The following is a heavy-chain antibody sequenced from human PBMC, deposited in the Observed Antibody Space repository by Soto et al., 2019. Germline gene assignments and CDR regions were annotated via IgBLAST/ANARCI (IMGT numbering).Heavy chain of an antibody. J-gene: IGHJ4*02. V-gene: IGHV3-23*01. CDR3: AKDCGNFYSHSDS. Sequence: EVQLLESGGGLVQPGGSLRLSCAASRFTFNRYAMTWVRQAPGKGLEWVSTISGSGGSTYYADSVKGRFTISRDNSKNTLDLQMNSLRVEDTAVYYCAKDCGNFYSHSDSWGQGTLVTVSS. D-gene: IGHD4-4*01. CDR1: RFTFNRYA. CDR2: ISGSGGST.